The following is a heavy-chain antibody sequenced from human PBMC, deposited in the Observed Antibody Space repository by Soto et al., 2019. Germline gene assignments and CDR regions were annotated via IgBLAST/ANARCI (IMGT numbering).Heavy chain of an antibody. D-gene: IGHD3-22*01. Sequence: PGGSLRLSCAASGFTFSDYYMSWIRQAPGKGLEWVSYISSSGSTIYYADSVKGRFTISRDNAKNSLYLQMNSLRAEDTAVYYCARDIGDYYDSSGYYGGFDPWGQGTLVTVSS. CDR1: GFTFSDYY. CDR3: ARDIGDYYDSSGYYGGFDP. V-gene: IGHV3-11*01. CDR2: ISSSGSTI. J-gene: IGHJ5*02.